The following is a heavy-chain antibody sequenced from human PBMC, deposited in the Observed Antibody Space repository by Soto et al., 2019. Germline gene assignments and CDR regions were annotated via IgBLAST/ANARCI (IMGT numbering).Heavy chain of an antibody. CDR1: GYTFTGYY. CDR3: ARDYSSSSYYFDY. Sequence: GASVKVSCKASGYTFTGYYMHWVRQAPGQGLEWMGWINPNSGGTNYAQKFQGRVTMTRDTSISTAYMELSRLRSDDTAVYYCARDYSSSSYYFDYWGQGTLVTVSS. CDR2: INPNSGGT. D-gene: IGHD6-6*01. V-gene: IGHV1-2*02. J-gene: IGHJ4*02.